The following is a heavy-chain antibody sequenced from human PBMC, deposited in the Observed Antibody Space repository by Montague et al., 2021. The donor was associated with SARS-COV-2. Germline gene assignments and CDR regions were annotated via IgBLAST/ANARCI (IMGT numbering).Heavy chain of an antibody. Sequence: SETLSLTCTVSGGSISSSSYYWGWLRQPPGRGLEWIGSIYYSGSTYYNPSLKSRVTISVDTSKNQFSLKLSSVTAADTAVYYCARLVETYYYYYGMDVWGQGTTVTASS. CDR1: GGSISSSSYY. CDR2: IYYSGST. J-gene: IGHJ6*02. D-gene: IGHD4-23*01. CDR3: ARLVETYYYYYGMDV. V-gene: IGHV4-39*01.